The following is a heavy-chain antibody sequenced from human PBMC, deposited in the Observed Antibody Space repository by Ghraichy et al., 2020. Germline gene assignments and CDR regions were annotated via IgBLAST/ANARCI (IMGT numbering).Heavy chain of an antibody. CDR2: IYTSGST. CDR3: ASLQATVKFGDYYYGMDV. CDR1: GGSISSYY. J-gene: IGHJ6*02. D-gene: IGHD4-17*01. Sequence: SETLSLTCTVSGGSISSYYWSWIRQPPGKGLEWIGYIYTSGSTNYNPSLKSRVTISVDTSKNQFSLKLSSVTAADTAVYYCASLQATVKFGDYYYGMDVWGQGTTVTVSS. V-gene: IGHV4-4*09.